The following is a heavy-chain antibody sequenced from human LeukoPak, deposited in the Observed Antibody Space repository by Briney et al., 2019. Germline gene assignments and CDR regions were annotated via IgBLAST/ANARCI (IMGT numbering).Heavy chain of an antibody. CDR1: GFPFSSYA. CDR2: ISASGGST. D-gene: IGHD1-26*01. V-gene: IGHV3-23*01. CDR3: AKVLGATVGRHFDY. Sequence: GSLRLSCAASGFPFSSYAMSWVRQAPGKGLEWVSSISASGGSTYYADSVKGRFTISRDNSKNTLYLQMQSLRAEDTAVYYCAKVLGATVGRHFDYWGQGTLVTVSS. J-gene: IGHJ4*02.